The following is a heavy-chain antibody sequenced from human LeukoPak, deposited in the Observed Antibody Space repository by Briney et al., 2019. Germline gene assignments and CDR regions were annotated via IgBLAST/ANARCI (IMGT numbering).Heavy chain of an antibody. D-gene: IGHD2-15*01. CDR2: IWYDGSNK. Sequence: AGGSLSLSCAASGFTFSGFGLHWVPQAQGKGLEGLEVIWYDGSNKYYADSVKGRFTISRDNSKNTLYLQMNSLRAEDTAVYYCARACSGGSCYLDYWGQGALVTVSS. CDR1: GFTFSGFG. V-gene: IGHV3-33*01. J-gene: IGHJ4*02. CDR3: ARACSGGSCYLDY.